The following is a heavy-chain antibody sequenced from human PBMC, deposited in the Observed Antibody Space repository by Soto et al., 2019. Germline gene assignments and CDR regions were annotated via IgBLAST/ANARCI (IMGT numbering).Heavy chain of an antibody. V-gene: IGHV3-49*03. CDR2: IRSKAYGGTT. CDR1: GFTFGDYA. D-gene: IGHD1-1*01. Sequence: PGGSLRLSCTASGFTFGDYAVSWFRQAPGKGLEWVGFIRSKAYGGTTEYAASVKGRFTISRDDSKSIAYLQMNSLKTEDTAVYYCTRGSTGTSYYFDYWGQGTPVTVSS. J-gene: IGHJ4*02. CDR3: TRGSTGTSYYFDY.